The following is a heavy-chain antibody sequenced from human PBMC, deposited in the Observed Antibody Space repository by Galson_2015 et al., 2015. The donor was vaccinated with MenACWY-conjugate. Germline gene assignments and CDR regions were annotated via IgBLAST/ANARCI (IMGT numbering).Heavy chain of an antibody. D-gene: IGHD6-19*01. CDR2: IYYRGST. J-gene: IGHJ5*02. CDR3: ARGDGSGWYSWFDP. V-gene: IGHV4-39*07. Sequence: SETLSLTCTVSDGSVSSSSCYWGWIRQPPGKGLEWIGSIYYRGSTYHNPSLKSRVTLSVDTSKNQFSLKLSSVTAADTAVYYCARGDGSGWYSWFDPWGQGTLVTVSS. CDR1: DGSVSSSSCY.